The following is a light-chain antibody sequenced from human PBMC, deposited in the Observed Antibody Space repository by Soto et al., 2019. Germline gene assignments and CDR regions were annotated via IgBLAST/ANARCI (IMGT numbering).Light chain of an antibody. CDR1: SSDVGGYNY. CDR2: EVS. CDR3: SSYTSTSTLYV. J-gene: IGLJ1*01. Sequence: QSVLTQPASVSGSPGQSITISCTGTSSDVGGYNYVSWYQQHAGKAPQLMIYEVSNRPSGVSDRFSGSKSGNTASLTISGLQAEDEADYYCSSYTSTSTLYVFGTGTKLTVL. V-gene: IGLV2-14*01.